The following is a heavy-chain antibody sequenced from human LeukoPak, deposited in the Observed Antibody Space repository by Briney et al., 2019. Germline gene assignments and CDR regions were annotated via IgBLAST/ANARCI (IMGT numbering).Heavy chain of an antibody. D-gene: IGHD1-26*01. CDR3: ARERLVAFDI. CDR2: ISGSGGST. Sequence: GGSLRLSCAASGFTFSSYAMSWVRQAPGKGLEWVSAISGSGGSTYYADSVKGRFTISRDNAKNSLYLQMNSLRAEDTAVYYCARERLVAFDIWGQGTMVTVSS. CDR1: GFTFSSYA. J-gene: IGHJ3*02. V-gene: IGHV3-23*01.